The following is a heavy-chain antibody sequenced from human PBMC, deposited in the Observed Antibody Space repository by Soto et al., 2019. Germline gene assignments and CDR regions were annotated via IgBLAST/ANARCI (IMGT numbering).Heavy chain of an antibody. CDR3: ASIHSRGPNFDY. CDR1: GFTFSSYW. D-gene: IGHD6-19*01. Sequence: PGGSLRLSCAASGFTFSSYWMHWVRQAPGKGLVWVSRINSDGSSTSYADSVKGRFTISRDNAKNTLYLQMNSLRAEDTAVYYCASIHSRGPNFDYSGQGTLVTVSS. V-gene: IGHV3-74*01. CDR2: INSDGSST. J-gene: IGHJ4*02.